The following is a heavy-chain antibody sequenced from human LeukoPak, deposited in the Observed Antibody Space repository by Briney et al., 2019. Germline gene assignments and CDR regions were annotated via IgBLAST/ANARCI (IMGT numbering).Heavy chain of an antibody. J-gene: IGHJ5*02. V-gene: IGHV1-8*03. Sequence: ASVKVSCKASGYTFTSYDINWVRQATGQGLEWMGWMNPNSGNTGYAQKFQGRVTITRNTSISTAYMELSSLRSEDTAVYYCARSCGSTSCYTWFDPWGQGTLVTVSS. CDR1: GYTFTSYD. D-gene: IGHD2-2*02. CDR3: ARSCGSTSCYTWFDP. CDR2: MNPNSGNT.